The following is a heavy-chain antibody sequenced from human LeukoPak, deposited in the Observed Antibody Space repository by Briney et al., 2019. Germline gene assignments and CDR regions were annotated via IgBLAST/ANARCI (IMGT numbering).Heavy chain of an antibody. V-gene: IGHV4-38-2*02. CDR3: ARLSTRSFDP. J-gene: IGHJ5*02. CDR1: GYSISSGYY. D-gene: IGHD2-2*01. Sequence: SETLSLTCTVSGYSISSGYYWGWIRQPPGKGLEWIGSIYHSGSTYYNPSLKSRVTISVDTSKNQFSLKLSSVTAADTAVYYCARLSTRSFDPWGQGTLVTVSS. CDR2: IYHSGST.